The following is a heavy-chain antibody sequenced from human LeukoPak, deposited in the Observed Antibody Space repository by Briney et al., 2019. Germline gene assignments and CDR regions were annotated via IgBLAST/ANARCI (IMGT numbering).Heavy chain of an antibody. CDR3: ARYCSGGSCYDHFDY. J-gene: IGHJ4*02. D-gene: IGHD2-15*01. CDR2: IYPGDSDT. CDR1: GYSFTSYW. Sequence: GESLKISCKGSGYSFTSYWIGCVRQMPGKGLEWMGIIYPGDSDTRYSPSFQGQVTISADKSISTAYLQWSSLKASDTAMYYCARYCSGGSCYDHFDYWGQGTLVTVSS. V-gene: IGHV5-51*01.